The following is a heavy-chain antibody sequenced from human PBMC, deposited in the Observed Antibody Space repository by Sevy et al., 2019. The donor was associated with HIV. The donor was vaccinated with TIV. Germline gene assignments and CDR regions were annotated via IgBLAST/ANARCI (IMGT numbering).Heavy chain of an antibody. Sequence: GGSLRLSCTASGFTFTDYAMNWVRQSPGKGLEWVAFFKRKADGGTLDHAASVKGRFTISRDDSKNIAYLQMNDLKTXXXXXXXXXXXXXAQSVFDYWGQGALVTVSS. CDR3: XXXXXAQSVFDY. CDR2: FKRKADGGTL. CDR1: GFTFTDYA. J-gene: IGHJ4*02. V-gene: IGHV3-49*04.